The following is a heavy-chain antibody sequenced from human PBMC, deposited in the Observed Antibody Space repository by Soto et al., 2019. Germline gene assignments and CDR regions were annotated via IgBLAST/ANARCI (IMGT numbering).Heavy chain of an antibody. CDR3: ARGGPRKVVPAAMFYYMDV. CDR2: IGTAGDT. Sequence: PGGSLRLSCAASGFPFSSYDVHWVRQATGKGLEWVSAIGTAGDTYYPGSVKGRFTISRENAKNSLYLQMNSLRAGDTAVYYCARGGPRKVVPAAMFYYMDVWGKGTTVTVSS. D-gene: IGHD2-2*01. CDR1: GFPFSSYD. J-gene: IGHJ6*03. V-gene: IGHV3-13*01.